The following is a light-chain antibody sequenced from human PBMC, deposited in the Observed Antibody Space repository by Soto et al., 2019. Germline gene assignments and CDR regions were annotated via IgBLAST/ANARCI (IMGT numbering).Light chain of an antibody. J-gene: IGKJ2*01. CDR1: QSISTE. Sequence: ERVMTQSPATLSVSPGERATLSCRASQSISTELAWYQQKPGQPPRLLIYSASTRAAGVPARFTGSGSGAEFTLTTSGLQSEEFAVYYCHQGHYWPLTFGQGTRLEI. CDR3: HQGHYWPLT. CDR2: SAS. V-gene: IGKV3-15*01.